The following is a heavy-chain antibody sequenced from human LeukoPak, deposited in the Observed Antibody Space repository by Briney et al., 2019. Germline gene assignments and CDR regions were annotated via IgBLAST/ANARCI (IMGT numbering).Heavy chain of an antibody. Sequence: ASVEVSCKASGYTLTNHGISWVRQAPGQGLEWMGWIRTYNGNTEYAQNLQGRVTMTTDTSTSTAYMELRSLRSDDTAVYYCARGPHCSSSTWYSSTCSYWYFDLWGRGTLVTVSS. V-gene: IGHV1-18*01. J-gene: IGHJ2*01. CDR1: GYTLTNHG. CDR3: ARGPHCSSSTWYSSTCSYWYFDL. CDR2: IRTYNGNT. D-gene: IGHD6-13*01.